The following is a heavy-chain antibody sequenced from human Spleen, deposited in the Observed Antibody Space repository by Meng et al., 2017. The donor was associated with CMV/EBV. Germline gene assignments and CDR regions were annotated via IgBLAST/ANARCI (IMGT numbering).Heavy chain of an antibody. D-gene: IGHD2-21*01. CDR2: INPNSGGT. Sequence: ASVKVSCKTSGFTFTNSYMHWVRQAPGRGLEWMGWINPNSGGTKYAQRFHGRVTMTRDTSISTAYMELSSLRAEDTAVYYCAGRGDCGGDCFHSYFPYWGQGTLVTVSS. J-gene: IGHJ4*02. CDR1: GFTFTNSY. V-gene: IGHV1-2*02. CDR3: AGRGDCGGDCFHSYFPY.